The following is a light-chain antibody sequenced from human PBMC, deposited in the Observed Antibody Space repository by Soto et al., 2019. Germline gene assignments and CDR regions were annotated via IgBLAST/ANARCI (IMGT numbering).Light chain of an antibody. V-gene: IGLV2-8*01. CDR1: SSDVGGYNY. Sequence: SVLTQPPSASGSPGQSVTSACTGTSSDVGGYNYVSWYQQHPGKAPKLMIYEVSKRPSGVPDRFSGSKSGNTASLTVSGLQAEDEADYYCSSYAGSNNFVFGTGTKVTVX. CDR2: EVS. J-gene: IGLJ1*01. CDR3: SSYAGSNNFV.